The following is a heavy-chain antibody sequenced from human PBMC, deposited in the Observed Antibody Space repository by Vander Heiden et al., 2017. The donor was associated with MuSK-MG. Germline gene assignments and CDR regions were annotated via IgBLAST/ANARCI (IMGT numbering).Heavy chain of an antibody. V-gene: IGHV4-34*01. Sequence: QVQLQQWGAGLLKPSETLSLTCAVYGGSFSGYYWSWIRQPPGKGLEWIGEINHSGSTNYNPSLKSRVTISVDTSKNQFSLKLSSVTAADTAVYYCARVNSRITMVRGWFDPWGQGTLVTVSS. J-gene: IGHJ5*02. CDR3: ARVNSRITMVRGWFDP. D-gene: IGHD3-10*01. CDR2: INHSGST. CDR1: GGSFSGYY.